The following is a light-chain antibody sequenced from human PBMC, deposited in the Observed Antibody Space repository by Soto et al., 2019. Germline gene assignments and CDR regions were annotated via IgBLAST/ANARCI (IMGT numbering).Light chain of an antibody. Sequence: DIQMTQSPSSLSASVGDRVTITCRASQSISSYLNWYQQKPGKAPKLLIYAASSLQSGVPSRFSGSGSGTDFTLTISSVQPEDFATYCCQQRYSTPLTFGGGTKVEIK. V-gene: IGKV1-39*01. CDR1: QSISSY. CDR3: QQRYSTPLT. J-gene: IGKJ4*01. CDR2: AAS.